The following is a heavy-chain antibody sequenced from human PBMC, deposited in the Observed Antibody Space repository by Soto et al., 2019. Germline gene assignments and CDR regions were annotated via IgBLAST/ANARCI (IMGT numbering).Heavy chain of an antibody. D-gene: IGHD2-15*01. V-gene: IGHV5-51*01. CDR1: AYSFANYW. CDR2: IYAENSDT. Sequence: GESLKISCXGSAYSFANYWIGWVRQMPGKGLEYMGIIYAENSDTRYIPSLQGQVTISVDKSTSTAYLQWSSLKASDTAMYYCARARLYCSGGTCYSTAAFDIWGQGTMVTVSS. CDR3: ARARLYCSGGTCYSTAAFDI. J-gene: IGHJ3*02.